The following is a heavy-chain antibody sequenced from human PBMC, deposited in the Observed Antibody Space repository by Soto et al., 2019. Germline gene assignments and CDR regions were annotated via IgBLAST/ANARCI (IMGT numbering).Heavy chain of an antibody. Sequence: GGSPRLSCAASGFTFSTYTMTWLRQAPGKGLEWVSSISGSGDHTYYADSVKGRLIVSRDNSKNTLYLQMNNLRAEDTALYYCAKDGTYSSSWPYYFDHWGQGTLVTVSS. J-gene: IGHJ4*02. CDR3: AKDGTYSSSWPYYFDH. D-gene: IGHD6-13*01. V-gene: IGHV3-23*01. CDR1: GFTFSTYT. CDR2: ISGSGDHT.